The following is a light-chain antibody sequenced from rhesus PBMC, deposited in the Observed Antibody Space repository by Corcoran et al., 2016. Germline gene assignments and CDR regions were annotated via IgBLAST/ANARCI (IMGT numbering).Light chain of an antibody. CDR1: QSISSW. CDR3: LQYSSSPFT. J-gene: IGKJ3*01. V-gene: IGKV1-22*01. Sequence: DIQMTQSPSSLSASVGDTVTITCRASQSISSWLDWYQQKPGKAPKLLIYKASSLKSGVPSRFSGRGSGTDFTLTISSLQPEDFATYYCLQYSSSPFTFGPGTKLDIK. CDR2: KAS.